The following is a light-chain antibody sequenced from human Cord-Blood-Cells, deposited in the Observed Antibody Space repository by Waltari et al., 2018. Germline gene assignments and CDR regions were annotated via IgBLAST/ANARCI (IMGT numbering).Light chain of an antibody. CDR1: ALPKQY. CDR2: KDS. J-gene: IGLJ1*01. CDR3: QSADSSGTYYV. V-gene: IGLV3-25*03. Sequence: SYELTQPPSVSVSPGQPARITCSGDALPKQYAYWYQQKPGQAPVLVIYKDSERPSGIPERFSGSSSGTTVTLTISGVRAEDEADYYCQSADSSGTYYVFGTGTKVTVL.